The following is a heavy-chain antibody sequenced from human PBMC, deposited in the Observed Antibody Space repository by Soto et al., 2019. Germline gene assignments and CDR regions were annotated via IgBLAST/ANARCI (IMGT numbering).Heavy chain of an antibody. V-gene: IGHV1-46*01. D-gene: IGHD3-22*01. CDR3: ARDGGDYYDSSGYYFYYYYGMDV. CDR2: INPSGGST. CDR1: GYTFTSYY. Sequence: ASVKVSCKASGYTFTSYYMHWVRQAPGQGLEWMGIINPSGGSTSYAQKFQGRVTMTRDTSTSTVYMELSSLRSEDTAVYYCARDGGDYYDSSGYYFYYYYGMDVSGQGTTVTVSS. J-gene: IGHJ6*02.